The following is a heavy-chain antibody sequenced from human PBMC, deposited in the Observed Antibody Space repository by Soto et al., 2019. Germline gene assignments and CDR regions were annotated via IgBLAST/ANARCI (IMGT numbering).Heavy chain of an antibody. D-gene: IGHD1-26*01. CDR2: IYSGGST. CDR1: GFTVSSNY. J-gene: IGHJ6*02. Sequence: EVPLVESGGGLVQPGGSLRLSCAASGFTVSSNYMSWVRQAPGKGLEWVSVIYSGGSTYYADSVKGRFTISRHNSXYTLYLQMNSLRAEDTAVYYCARNSGRDYYYGMDVWGQGTTVTVSS. CDR3: ARNSGRDYYYGMDV. V-gene: IGHV3-53*04.